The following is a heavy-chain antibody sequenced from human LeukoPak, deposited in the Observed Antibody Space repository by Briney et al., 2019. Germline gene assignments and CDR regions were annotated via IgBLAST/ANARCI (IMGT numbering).Heavy chain of an antibody. CDR2: MNPNSGNT. V-gene: IGHV1-8*01. J-gene: IGHJ4*02. CDR3: ARGARFSSSWYRLFDY. Sequence: ASVKVSCKASGYTFTSYDINWVRQATGQGLEWMGWMNPNSGNTGYAQKFQGRVTMTRNTSMSTAYMELSSLRSEDTAVYYCARGARFSSSWYRLFDYWGQGTLVTVSS. D-gene: IGHD6-13*01. CDR1: GYTFTSYD.